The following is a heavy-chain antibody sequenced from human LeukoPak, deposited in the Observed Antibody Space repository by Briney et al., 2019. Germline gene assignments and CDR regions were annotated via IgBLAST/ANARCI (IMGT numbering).Heavy chain of an antibody. V-gene: IGHV3-30*02. J-gene: IGHJ4*02. CDR1: GFTFTSFG. D-gene: IGHD3-16*01. CDR2: IRYDGNEK. CDR3: AKASPWAKYYFDY. Sequence: PGGSLRLSCAASGFTFTSFGLHWVRQAPGKGLEWVSFIRYDGNEKYYTDSVKGRFTISRDNSKNTLFLQMNSLRTEDTAVYFCAKASPWAKYYFDYWGQGTLVTVSS.